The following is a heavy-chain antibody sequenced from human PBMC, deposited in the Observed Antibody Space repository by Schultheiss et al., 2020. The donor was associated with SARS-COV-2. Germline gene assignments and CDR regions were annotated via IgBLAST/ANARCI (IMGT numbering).Heavy chain of an antibody. D-gene: IGHD1-7*01. V-gene: IGHV3-33*08. J-gene: IGHJ4*02. Sequence: GGSLRLSCAASGFTFSSYGMHWVRQAPGKGLEWVAVIWYDGSNKYYADSVKGRFTISRDNSKNTLYLQMNSLRAEDTAVYYCARDGTTYIFDYWGQGTLVTVSS. CDR2: IWYDGSNK. CDR3: ARDGTTYIFDY. CDR1: GFTFSSYG.